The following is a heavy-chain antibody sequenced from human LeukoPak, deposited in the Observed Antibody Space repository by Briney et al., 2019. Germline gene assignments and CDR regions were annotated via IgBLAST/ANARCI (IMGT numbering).Heavy chain of an antibody. V-gene: IGHV4-31*03. CDR2: IYYSGST. J-gene: IGHJ3*02. Sequence: SETLSLTCTVSGGSISSGDYYWSWIRQHPGKGLEWIGYIYYSGSTYYNPSLKSRVTISVDTSKNQFSQKLSSVTAADTAVYYCARGEQWNAFDIWGQGTMVTVSS. D-gene: IGHD6-19*01. CDR1: GGSISSGDYY. CDR3: ARGEQWNAFDI.